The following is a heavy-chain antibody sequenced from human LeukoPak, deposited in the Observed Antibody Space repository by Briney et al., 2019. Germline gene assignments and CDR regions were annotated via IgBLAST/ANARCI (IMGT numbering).Heavy chain of an antibody. Sequence: GGSLKPSCAASGSTFGTSTMHWIRQASGKGRDWVGGVRGKANSYATAYAASVKGRFTISRDDSKNTAYLQMNSLKTEDTAVYFCTSLGYCSGDNCRGSMDVWGQGTTVTVSS. J-gene: IGHJ6*02. CDR3: TSLGYCSGDNCRGSMDV. V-gene: IGHV3-73*01. CDR2: VRGKANSYAT. CDR1: GSTFGTST. D-gene: IGHD2-15*01.